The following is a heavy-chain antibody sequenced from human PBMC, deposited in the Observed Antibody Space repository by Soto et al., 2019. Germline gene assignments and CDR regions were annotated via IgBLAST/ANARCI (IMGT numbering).Heavy chain of an antibody. CDR2: IFYSGST. V-gene: IGHV4-39*01. CDR1: GGSISTSRSY. D-gene: IGHD2-21*01. CDR3: ARQPTTGDTDLWFDP. Sequence: XXTLSLPCNVSGGSISTSRSYWALIRQPPGKGLEWLANIFYSGSTYYNPSLASRVTVSVDTSKNEFSLKLRSVTAEDTAVYYCARQPTTGDTDLWFDPWGQGTLVTVSS. J-gene: IGHJ5*02.